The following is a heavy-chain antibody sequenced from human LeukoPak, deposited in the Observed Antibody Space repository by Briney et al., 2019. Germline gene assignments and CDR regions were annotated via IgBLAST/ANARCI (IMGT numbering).Heavy chain of an antibody. D-gene: IGHD5-12*01. J-gene: IGHJ3*02. CDR2: INPNSGGT. Sequence: GASVKVSCKASGYTFTSYYMHWVRQAPGQGLEWMGRINPNSGGTNYAQKFQGRVTMTRDTSISTAYMELSRLRSDDTAVYYCARNPYDYDAFDIWGQGTMVTVSS. CDR3: ARNPYDYDAFDI. CDR1: GYTFTSYY. V-gene: IGHV1-2*06.